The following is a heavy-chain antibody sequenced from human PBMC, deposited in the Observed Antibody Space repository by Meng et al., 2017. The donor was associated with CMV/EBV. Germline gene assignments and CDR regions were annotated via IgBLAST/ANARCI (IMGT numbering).Heavy chain of an antibody. CDR1: GGSFSGYY. D-gene: IGHD2-2*01. J-gene: IGHJ3*02. CDR2: INHSGST. V-gene: IGHV4-34*01. CDR3: ARKAQDCSSTSCYPFAI. Sequence: SETLSLTCAVYGGSFSGYYWSWIRQPPGKGLEWIGEINHSGSTNYNPSLKSRVTISVDTSKSQFSLKLSSVTAADTAVYYCARKAQDCSSTSCYPFAIWGQGTMVTVSS.